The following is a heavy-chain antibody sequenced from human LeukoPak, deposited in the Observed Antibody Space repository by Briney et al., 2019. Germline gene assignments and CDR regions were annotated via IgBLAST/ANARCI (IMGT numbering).Heavy chain of an antibody. CDR1: GFTFSSYS. CDR3: AREGDIVVVVAAPMDWYFDL. Sequence: GGSLRLSCAASGFTFSSYSMNWVRQAPGKGLEWVSYISSSRSTVYYADSVRGRFTISRDNAKNSLYLQMNSLRAEDTAVYYCAREGDIVVVVAAPMDWYFDLWGRGTLVTVSS. V-gene: IGHV3-48*04. CDR2: ISSSRSTV. J-gene: IGHJ2*01. D-gene: IGHD2-15*01.